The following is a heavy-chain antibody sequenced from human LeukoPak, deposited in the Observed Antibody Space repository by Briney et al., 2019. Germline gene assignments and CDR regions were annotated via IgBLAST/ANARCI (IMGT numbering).Heavy chain of an antibody. J-gene: IGHJ4*02. CDR3: ASRTEYYYDSSGYHSY. CDR2: ISSSGSTI. Sequence: GGSLRLSCAASGFTFSSYSMNWVRQAPGKGLEWVSYISSSGSTIYYADSVKGRFTISRDNAKNSLYLQMNSLRAEDTAVYYCASRTEYYYDSSGYHSYWGQGTLVTVSS. D-gene: IGHD3-22*01. V-gene: IGHV3-48*04. CDR1: GFTFSSYS.